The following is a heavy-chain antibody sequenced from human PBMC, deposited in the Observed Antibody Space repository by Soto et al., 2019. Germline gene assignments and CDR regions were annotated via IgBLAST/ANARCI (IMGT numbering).Heavy chain of an antibody. D-gene: IGHD6-13*01. CDR2: IYHSGST. V-gene: IGHV4-38-2*01. Sequence: ETVPLTCAVPGYSISSGEYLGWIRQPPGKGLEWIGSIYHSGSTYYNPSLKSRVTISVDTSKNQFSLKLSSVTAADTAVYYCERAKGVAAAGRSLFDYWGKGNLVT. CDR1: GYSISSGEY. CDR3: ERAKGVAAAGRSLFDY. J-gene: IGHJ4*02.